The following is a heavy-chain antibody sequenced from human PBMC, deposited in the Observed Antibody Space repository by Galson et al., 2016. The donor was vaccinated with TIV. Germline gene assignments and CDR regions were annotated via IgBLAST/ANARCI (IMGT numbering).Heavy chain of an antibody. V-gene: IGHV3-9*01. CDR1: GFTFDDYA. D-gene: IGHD2-21*01. CDR2: ISWNSGTI. J-gene: IGHJ6*02. Sequence: SLRLSCAASGFTFDDYAMHWVRQAPGKGPEWVSGISWNSGTIGYADFVKGRFTISRDNAKNSLYLQMNSLRAEDTALYYCVIGPCGGDCYSGPYFYYYGMDVWGQGTTGTVSS. CDR3: VIGPCGGDCYSGPYFYYYGMDV.